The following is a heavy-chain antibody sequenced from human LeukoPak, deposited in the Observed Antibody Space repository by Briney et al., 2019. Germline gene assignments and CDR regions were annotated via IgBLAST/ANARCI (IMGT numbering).Heavy chain of an antibody. CDR1: GFNFDSYT. J-gene: IGHJ4*02. CDR3: ARFLTVAVVPQRVDC. V-gene: IGHV3-21*01. Sequence: AGGSLRLSCAASGFNFDSYTMTWVRQAPGKGLEWVSSISSGSGHIYYADSMKGRFTISRDNAKSSLYLQMNSLRAEDTAVYYCARFLTVAVVPQRVDCWGQGTLVTVSS. D-gene: IGHD6-19*01. CDR2: ISSGSGHI.